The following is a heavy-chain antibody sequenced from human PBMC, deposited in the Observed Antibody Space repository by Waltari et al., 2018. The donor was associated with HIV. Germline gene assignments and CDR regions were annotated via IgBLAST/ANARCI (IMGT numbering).Heavy chain of an antibody. CDR1: GGSFNGYY. V-gene: IGHV4-34*01. CDR3: ARGQVGAIYDS. J-gene: IGHJ4*02. CDR2: INHSGST. Sequence: QVHLQQWGAGLLKASETLSLTCAVYGGSFNGYYWSWIRQPPEKGLEWIGEINHSGSTTYNPSLKSRVTLSRDTSKNQFSLNLTSVTAADTAMYYCARGQVGAIYDSWGQGTLVTVSS. D-gene: IGHD1-26*01.